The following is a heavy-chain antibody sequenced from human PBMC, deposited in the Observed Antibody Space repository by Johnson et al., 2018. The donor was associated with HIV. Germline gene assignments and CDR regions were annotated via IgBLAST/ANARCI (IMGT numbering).Heavy chain of an antibody. CDR1: GFTFSSYG. CDR3: TKDGQPYYNVWSASPDVFDI. J-gene: IGHJ3*02. Sequence: QVQLVESGGGVVQPGGSLRLSCAASGFTFSSYGMHWVRQAPGKGLEWVASIKQDGSEKYYADSVKGRFTMSRDNSKNTVYLQMNSLRVEDTAVYYCTKDGQPYYNVWSASPDVFDIWGQGTMVSVSS. V-gene: IGHV3-30*02. D-gene: IGHD3-3*01. CDR2: IKQDGSEK.